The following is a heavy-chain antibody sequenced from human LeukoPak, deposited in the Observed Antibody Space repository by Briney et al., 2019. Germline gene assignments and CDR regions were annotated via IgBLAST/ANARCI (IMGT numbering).Heavy chain of an antibody. CDR2: IYHSGST. J-gene: IGHJ4*02. D-gene: IGHD2-15*01. Sequence: SETLSLTCTVSGGSLSSRSTSYWGWIRQPPGKGLEWIGSIYHSGSTYYNPSLKSRVTISVDTSKNQFSLKLSSVTAADTAVYYCASSLGLLLNANFDYWGQGTLVTVSS. CDR3: ASSLGLLLNANFDY. CDR1: GGSLSSRSTSY. V-gene: IGHV4-39*07.